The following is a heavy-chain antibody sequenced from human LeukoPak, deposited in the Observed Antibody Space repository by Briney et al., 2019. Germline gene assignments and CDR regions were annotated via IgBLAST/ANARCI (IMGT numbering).Heavy chain of an antibody. J-gene: IGHJ4*02. D-gene: IGHD3-3*01. CDR1: GFTFSTYW. CDR3: ARDGGYDFWSGYYQDY. V-gene: IGHV3-7*01. Sequence: PGGSLRLSCSASGFTFSTYWMSWVRQAPGKGLEWVANMRRDGNEIYYLDSVRGRFTISRDNSKNTLYLQMNSLRAEDTAVYYCARDGGYDFWSGYYQDYWGQGTLVTVSS. CDR2: MRRDGNEI.